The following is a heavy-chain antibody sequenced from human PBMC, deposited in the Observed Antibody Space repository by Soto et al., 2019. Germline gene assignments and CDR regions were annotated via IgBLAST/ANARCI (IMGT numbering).Heavy chain of an antibody. CDR3: AREALVVGYYDSSGYYYPYYYYGMDV. Sequence: QVQLVQSGAEVKKPGASVKVSCKASGYTFTGYYMHWVRQAPGQGLEWMGWINPNSGGTNYAQKFQGWVTMTRDTSIGTAYMELSRLRSDDTAVYYCAREALVVGYYDSSGYYYPYYYYGMDVWGQGTTVTVSS. D-gene: IGHD3-22*01. CDR1: GYTFTGYY. V-gene: IGHV1-2*04. J-gene: IGHJ6*02. CDR2: INPNSGGT.